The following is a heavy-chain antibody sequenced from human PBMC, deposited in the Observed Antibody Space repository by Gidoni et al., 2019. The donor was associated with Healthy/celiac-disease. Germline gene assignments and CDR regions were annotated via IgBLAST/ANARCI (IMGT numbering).Heavy chain of an antibody. Sequence: EVQLVESGGGLVKPGGSLRLSCAASGFSFSSYSMNWVRQAPGKGLEWVSSISSSSSYIYYADSVKGRFTISRDNAKNSLYLQMNSLRAEDTAVYYCARELELNFDYWGQGTLVTVSS. CDR1: GFSFSSYS. D-gene: IGHD1-7*01. V-gene: IGHV3-21*01. CDR2: ISSSSSYI. J-gene: IGHJ4*02. CDR3: ARELELNFDY.